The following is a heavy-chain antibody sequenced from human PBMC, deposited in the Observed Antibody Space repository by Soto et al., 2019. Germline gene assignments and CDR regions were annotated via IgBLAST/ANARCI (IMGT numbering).Heavy chain of an antibody. J-gene: IGHJ4*02. CDR1: GASIRSDDYY. CDR3: ARSTGRF. CDR2: IYFSGST. Sequence: QVQLQESGPGLVKPSQTLSLTCTVSGASIRSDDYYWSWIRQSPGRGLEWIGYIYFSGSTYYHPSLKSRLTISIDASKNQFSLKLRSMTAADTAVYYCARSTGRFWGQGTLVTVSS. V-gene: IGHV4-30-4*01.